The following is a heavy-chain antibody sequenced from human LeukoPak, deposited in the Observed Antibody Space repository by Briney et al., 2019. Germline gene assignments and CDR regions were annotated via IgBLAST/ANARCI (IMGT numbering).Heavy chain of an antibody. J-gene: IGHJ3*02. V-gene: IGHV6-1*01. CDR3: AREVAGTWAFDI. CDR2: TFYRSNWYD. D-gene: IGHD6-19*01. CDR1: GDSVSSNTGA. Sequence: SQTLSLTCAISGDSVSSNTGAWNWIRQSPSRGLEWLGRTFYRSNWYDDYAASVKSRITINPDTSKNQFSLHLKSVTPEDTAVYYCAREVAGTWAFDIWGQGTRVTVSS.